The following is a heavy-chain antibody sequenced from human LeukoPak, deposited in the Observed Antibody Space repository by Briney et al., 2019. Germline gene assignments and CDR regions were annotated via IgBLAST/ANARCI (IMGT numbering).Heavy chain of an antibody. CDR1: GGSISSYY. CDR3: ARSPIKYSSSWYYYYYGMDV. J-gene: IGHJ6*02. Sequence: PSETLSLTCTVSGGSISSYYWSWIRQPPGKGLEWIGYIYYSGSTNYNPSLKRRVTISVDTSKNQFSLKLSSVTAADTAVYYCARSPIKYSSSWYYYYYGMDVWGQGTTVTVSS. V-gene: IGHV4-59*01. D-gene: IGHD6-13*01. CDR2: IYYSGST.